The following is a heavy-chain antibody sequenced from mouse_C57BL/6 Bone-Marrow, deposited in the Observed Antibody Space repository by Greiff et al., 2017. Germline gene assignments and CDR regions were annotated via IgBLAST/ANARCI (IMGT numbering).Heavy chain of an antibody. J-gene: IGHJ1*03. Sequence: VQLQQPGAELVKPGASVKMSCKASGYTFTSYWITWVKQRPGQGLEWIGDIYPGSGSTNYNEKFKSKATLTVDTSSSTAYMQLSSLTSEDSAVYYCARRYDRNNWYFDVWGTGTTVTVSS. CDR2: IYPGSGST. CDR1: GYTFTSYW. CDR3: ARRYDRNNWYFDV. V-gene: IGHV1-55*01. D-gene: IGHD2-14*01.